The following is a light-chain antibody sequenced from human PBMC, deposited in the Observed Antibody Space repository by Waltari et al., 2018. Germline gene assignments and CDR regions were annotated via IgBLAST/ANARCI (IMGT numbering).Light chain of an antibody. V-gene: IGKV2-30*02. CDR3: MQGTRWPYT. CDR1: QSLVPVDGNTY. J-gene: IGKJ2*01. CDR2: WVF. Sequence: LMTQSPVSLSVTLGQAASISCKSSQSLVPVDGNTYLNWFHQRPGQSPRRLIYWVFNRDSGVPDRFSGSGSGTDFTLRISRVEAEDVGVYYCMQGTRWPYTFGQGTQLDIK.